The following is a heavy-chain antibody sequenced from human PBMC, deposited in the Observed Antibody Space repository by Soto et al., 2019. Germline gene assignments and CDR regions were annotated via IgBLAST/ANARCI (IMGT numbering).Heavy chain of an antibody. CDR1: GLTVSSNY. V-gene: IGHV3-66*01. CDR3: ARDQITIFGVVSDAFDI. D-gene: IGHD3-3*01. J-gene: IGHJ3*02. Sequence: GGSLRLSCAASGLTVSSNYMSWVRQAPGKGLEWVSVIYSGGSTYYADSVKGRFTISRDNSKNTLYLQMNSLRAEDTAVYYCARDQITIFGVVSDAFDIWGQGTMVTVSS. CDR2: IYSGGST.